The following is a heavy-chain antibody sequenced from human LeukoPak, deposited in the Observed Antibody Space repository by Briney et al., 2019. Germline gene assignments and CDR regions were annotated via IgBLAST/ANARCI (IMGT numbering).Heavy chain of an antibody. Sequence: SETLSLTCTVSGGSMYTHSYYWGWIRQPPGKGLEWIGSLYYRGEAYYNPPLKSRLTISVDTSNNQFSLRLTSVTAADTAFYYCARRPGWYFDLWGRGTLVTVSS. V-gene: IGHV4-39*01. CDR2: LYYRGEA. J-gene: IGHJ2*01. D-gene: IGHD1-14*01. CDR3: ARRPGWYFDL. CDR1: GGSMYTHSYY.